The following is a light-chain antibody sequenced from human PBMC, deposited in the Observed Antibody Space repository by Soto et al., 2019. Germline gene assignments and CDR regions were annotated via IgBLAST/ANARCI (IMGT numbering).Light chain of an antibody. CDR2: AAS. Sequence: DIQVTQSPSSVSASVGDRVTITCRASQGLVSWLAWYQQKPWKAPKLLIYAASSFQSGVPSRFSGSGSGTDFTLTISSLQPEDFATYYCQQTSSFPLTFGGGTKVEIK. CDR1: QGLVSW. CDR3: QQTSSFPLT. V-gene: IGKV1-12*01. J-gene: IGKJ4*01.